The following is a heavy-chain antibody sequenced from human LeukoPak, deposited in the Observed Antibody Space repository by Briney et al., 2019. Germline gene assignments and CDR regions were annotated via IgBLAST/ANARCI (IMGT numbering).Heavy chain of an antibody. J-gene: IGHJ4*02. Sequence: GSLRLSCAASGFTFTSHWLTWVRQAPGKGLEWVANIKQDGSEKYYVDSVKGRFTISRDNAKNSLYLQMNSLRAEDTAVYYCARAGYSYADYWGQGTLVTVSS. D-gene: IGHD5-18*01. CDR1: GFTFTSHW. V-gene: IGHV3-7*01. CDR3: ARAGYSYADY. CDR2: IKQDGSEK.